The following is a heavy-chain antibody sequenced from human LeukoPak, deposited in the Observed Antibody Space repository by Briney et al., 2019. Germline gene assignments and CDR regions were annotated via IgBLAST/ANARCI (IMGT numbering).Heavy chain of an antibody. CDR3: ARGDLPDWFDP. CDR2: IYHSGST. V-gene: IGHV4-59*12. J-gene: IGHJ5*02. Sequence: SETLSLTCTVSGDSISSYYWSWIRQPPGKGLEWIGYIYHSGSTYYNPSLKSRVTISVDRSKNQFSLKLSSVTAADTAVYYCARGDLPDWFDPWGQGTLVTVSS. CDR1: GDSISSYY.